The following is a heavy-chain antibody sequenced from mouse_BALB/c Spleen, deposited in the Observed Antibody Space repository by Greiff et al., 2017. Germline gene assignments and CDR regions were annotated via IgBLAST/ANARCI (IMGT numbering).Heavy chain of an antibody. V-gene: IGHV2-9*02. J-gene: IGHJ4*01. CDR1: GFSLTSYG. CDR2: IWAGGST. CDR3: ARELPYYYAMDY. Sequence: VQLQESGPGLVAPSQSLSITCTVSGFSLTSYGVHWVRQPPGKGLEWLGVIWAGGSTNYNSALMSRLSISKDNSKSQVFLKMNSLQTDDTAMYYCARELPYYYAMDYWGQGTSVTVSS.